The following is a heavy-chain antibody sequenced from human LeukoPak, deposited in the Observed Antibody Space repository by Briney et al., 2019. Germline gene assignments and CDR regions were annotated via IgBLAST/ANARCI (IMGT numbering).Heavy chain of an antibody. D-gene: IGHD6-6*01. Sequence: PSETLSLTCAVSGGSISSSNWWSWVRQPPGKGREWIGEIYHSGSTNYNPSIKSRVTISVDKSKNQFSLKLSSVTAADTAVYYCARGGRQLETFDYWGQGTLVTVSS. CDR1: GGSISSSNW. J-gene: IGHJ4*02. CDR3: ARGGRQLETFDY. V-gene: IGHV4-4*02. CDR2: IYHSGST.